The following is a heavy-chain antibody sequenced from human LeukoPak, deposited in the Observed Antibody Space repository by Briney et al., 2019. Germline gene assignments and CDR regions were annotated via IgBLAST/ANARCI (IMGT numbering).Heavy chain of an antibody. D-gene: IGHD4-17*01. V-gene: IGHV3-23*01. Sequence: GGSLTLSCTASGLTFSNYATTWVRQAPGKGLGWVSSITGSGRGTYYADSVKGRFSVSRDNSQNTVFLHMNSLRADDTALYYCSKDPNGDYVGAFDMWGPGTMVTVSS. CDR2: ITGSGRGT. J-gene: IGHJ3*02. CDR3: SKDPNGDYVGAFDM. CDR1: GLTFSNYA.